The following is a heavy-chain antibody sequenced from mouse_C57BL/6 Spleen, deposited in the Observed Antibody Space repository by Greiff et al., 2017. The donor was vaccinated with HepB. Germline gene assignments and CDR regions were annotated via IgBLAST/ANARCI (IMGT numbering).Heavy chain of an antibody. CDR3: ARTLPYDYNAMDY. CDR1: GYTFTSYW. J-gene: IGHJ4*01. V-gene: IGHV1-64*01. D-gene: IGHD6-5*01. CDR2: IHPNSGST. Sequence: VQLQQPGAELVKPGASVKLSCKASGYTFTSYWMHWVKQRPGQGLEWIGMIHPNSGSTNYNEKFKSKATLTVDKSSSTAYMQLSSLTSEDSAVYYCARTLPYDYNAMDYWGQGTSVTVSS.